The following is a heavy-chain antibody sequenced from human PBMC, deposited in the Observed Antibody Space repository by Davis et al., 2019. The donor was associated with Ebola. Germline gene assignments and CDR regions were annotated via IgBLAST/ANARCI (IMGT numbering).Heavy chain of an antibody. J-gene: IGHJ6*03. Sequence: SVKVSCKASGYTFTSYAISWVRQAPGQGLEWMGGIIPIFGTANYAQKFQGRVTITADESTSTAYMELSSLRSEDTAVYYCARGSLARYYMDVWGKGTTVTVSS. CDR1: GYTFTSYA. CDR2: IIPIFGTA. CDR3: ARGSLARYYMDV. V-gene: IGHV1-69*13.